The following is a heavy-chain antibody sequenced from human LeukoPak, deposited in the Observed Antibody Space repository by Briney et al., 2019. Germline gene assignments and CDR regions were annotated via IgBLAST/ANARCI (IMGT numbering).Heavy chain of an antibody. D-gene: IGHD3-10*01. J-gene: IGHJ4*02. CDR3: AKEYGSGSDY. V-gene: IGHV3-30*18. Sequence: GGSLRLSCAASGFTFSSYGMHWVRQAPGKGLEWVAVISYDGSNKYYADSVKGRFTISRDNSKNTLYLQVNSLRAEDTAVYYCAKEYGSGSDYWGQGALVTVSS. CDR1: GFTFSSYG. CDR2: ISYDGSNK.